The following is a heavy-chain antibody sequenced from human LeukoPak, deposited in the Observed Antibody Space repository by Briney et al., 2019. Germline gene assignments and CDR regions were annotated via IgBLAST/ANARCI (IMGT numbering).Heavy chain of an antibody. CDR3: AKEGRSLQTY. CDR2: IKEDGTET. CDR1: GFMFSSNW. D-gene: IGHD5-24*01. V-gene: IGHV3-7*03. Sequence: GGSLRLSCAASGFMFSSNWMSWVRLAPGKGLEWVANIKEDGTETYYVDSVKGRFTISRDNAKSSLYLQMNSLRVEDTAVYYCAKEGRSLQTYWGQGTLVTVSS. J-gene: IGHJ4*02.